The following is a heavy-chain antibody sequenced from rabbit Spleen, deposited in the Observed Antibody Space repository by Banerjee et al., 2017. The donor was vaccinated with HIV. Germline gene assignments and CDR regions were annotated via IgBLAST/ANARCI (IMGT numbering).Heavy chain of an antibody. V-gene: IGHV1S7*01. CDR1: GFDFSSYY. CDR3: ARGGGL. J-gene: IGHJ4*01. CDR2: IDPFFGTT. Sequence: QLKESGGGLVQPGGSLKLSCKGSGFDFSSYYMSWVRQAPGKGLEWIGYIDPFFGTTYYASWVNGRFTISSHNAQKMLYLQLNSLTVADTATYFCARGGGLWGQGTLVTVS.